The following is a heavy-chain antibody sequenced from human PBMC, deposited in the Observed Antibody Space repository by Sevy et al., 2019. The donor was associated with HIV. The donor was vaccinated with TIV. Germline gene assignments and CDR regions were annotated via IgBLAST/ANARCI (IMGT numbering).Heavy chain of an antibody. Sequence: SETLSLTCAVHDGSFSGYYWNWIRQLPGKGLEWIGEINESGITYYNPSLKSRVTISVDTSKKQFSRKLNSVTAVDSPVYFCARSPPVVVVPGAPSWFDPWGQGTLVTVS. CDR3: ARSPPVVVVPGAPSWFDP. CDR1: DGSFSGYY. J-gene: IGHJ5*02. CDR2: INESGIT. V-gene: IGHV4-34*01. D-gene: IGHD2-2*01.